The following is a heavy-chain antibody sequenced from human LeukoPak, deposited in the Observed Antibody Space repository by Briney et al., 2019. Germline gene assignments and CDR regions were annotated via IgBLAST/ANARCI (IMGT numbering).Heavy chain of an antibody. J-gene: IGHJ4*02. V-gene: IGHV3-23*01. D-gene: IGHD3-22*01. Sequence: GGSLRLSCAASGFTFNSYAMNWVRQAPGKGLEWVSSISGSVGSPFYADSVKGRFTISRDNSKNTLYLQMNSLRAEDTAVYYCAKVEYYDSSGYFDSWGQGTLVTVSS. CDR1: GFTFNSYA. CDR3: AKVEYYDSSGYFDS. CDR2: ISGSVGSP.